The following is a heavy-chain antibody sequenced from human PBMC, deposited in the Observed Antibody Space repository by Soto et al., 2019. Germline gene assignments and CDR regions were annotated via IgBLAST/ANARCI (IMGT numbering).Heavy chain of an antibody. CDR2: MNTNTGST. D-gene: IGHD3-10*01. Sequence: QVQLVQSGAEVKKPGASVKVSCWTSGYMFTSYEINWVRQAPGQGLEWMGWMNTNTGSTGYAQKFQGRVTMTRSTSLSTAYMELGSLTSDDTAVYYCARAVRVVRAYHYYAMDVWGQGTTVIVSS. J-gene: IGHJ6*02. CDR3: ARAVRVVRAYHYYAMDV. V-gene: IGHV1-8*01. CDR1: GYMFTSYE.